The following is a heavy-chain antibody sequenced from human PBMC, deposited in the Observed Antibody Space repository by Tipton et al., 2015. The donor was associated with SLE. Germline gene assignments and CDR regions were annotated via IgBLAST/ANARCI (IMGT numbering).Heavy chain of an antibody. CDR1: GLTFSSYE. CDR2: ISSSGSTI. V-gene: IGHV3-48*03. D-gene: IGHD4-17*01. J-gene: IGHJ4*02. Sequence: GSLRLSCAASGLTFSSYEMNWVRQAPGKGLEWVSYISSSGSTIYYADSVKGRFTISRDNAKNSLYLQMNSLRAEDTAVYYCAREGPTVTTPKDYFDYWGQGTLVTVSS. CDR3: AREGPTVTTPKDYFDY.